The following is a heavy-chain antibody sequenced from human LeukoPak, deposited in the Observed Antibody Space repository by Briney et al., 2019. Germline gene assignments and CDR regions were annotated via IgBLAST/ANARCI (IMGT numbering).Heavy chain of an antibody. Sequence: PGRSLRLSCAASGFTFSSYAMHWVRQAPGKGLEWVALISYDGSKTYYADSVKGRFTVSRDNSKNILYLQMNSLRAEDTAVYYCARSQDGSGSYFYYFYIDVWGKGTTV. D-gene: IGHD3-10*01. CDR3: ARSQDGSGSYFYYFYIDV. V-gene: IGHV3-30*14. CDR2: ISYDGSKT. J-gene: IGHJ6*03. CDR1: GFTFSSYA.